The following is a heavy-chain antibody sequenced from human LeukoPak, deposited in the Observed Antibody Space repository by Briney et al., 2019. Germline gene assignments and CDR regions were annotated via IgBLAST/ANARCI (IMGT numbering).Heavy chain of an antibody. CDR2: INPSGGST. D-gene: IGHD6-19*01. V-gene: IGHV1-46*01. CDR1: GYTFTSYY. Sequence: ASVKVSCKASGYTFTSYYMHWVRQAPGQGLEWMGIINPSGGSTSYAQKFQGRVTMTTDTSTSTAYMDLRSLRSDDTAVYYCARLVAGTYFDYWGQGTLVTVSS. CDR3: ARLVAGTYFDY. J-gene: IGHJ4*02.